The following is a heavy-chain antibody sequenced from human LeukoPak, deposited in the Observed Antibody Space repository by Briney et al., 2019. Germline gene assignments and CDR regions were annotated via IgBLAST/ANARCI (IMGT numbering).Heavy chain of an antibody. CDR1: GGTFSSYA. CDR3: ARASMATNAFDI. CDR2: TIPILGIA. D-gene: IGHD5-12*01. J-gene: IGHJ3*02. Sequence: ASVKVSCKPSGGTFSSYAISWVRQAPGQGLEWMGRTIPILGIANYAQKFQGRVTITADKSTSTAYMELSSLRSEDTAVYYCARASMATNAFDIWGQGTMVTVSS. V-gene: IGHV1-69*04.